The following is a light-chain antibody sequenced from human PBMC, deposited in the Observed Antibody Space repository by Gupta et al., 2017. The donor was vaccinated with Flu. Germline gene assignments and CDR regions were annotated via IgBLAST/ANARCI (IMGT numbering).Light chain of an antibody. CDR2: YNN. J-gene: IGLJ2*01. Sequence: QPVLTQLPSASDAPSQRGTISCSGSRFNVGSNVVNWYQHLPGTPPKLLMYYNNRLPAGVSDRFSGSKCGSSTSVAIXGXQPEDEXVYYCAAWDATLNAVVFGGGTRLTVL. V-gene: IGLV1-36*01. CDR1: RFNVGSNV. CDR3: AAWDATLNAVV.